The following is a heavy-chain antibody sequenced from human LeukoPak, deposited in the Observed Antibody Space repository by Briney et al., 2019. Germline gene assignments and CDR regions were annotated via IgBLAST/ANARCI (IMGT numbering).Heavy chain of an antibody. Sequence: SETLSLTCAVYGGSFSGYYWSWIRQPPGKGLEWIGEINHSGSTNYDPSLKSRVTISVDTSKNQFSLKLSSVTAADTAVYYCARVSWLTYYFDYWGQGTLVTVSS. D-gene: IGHD3-22*01. V-gene: IGHV4-34*01. CDR1: GGSFSGYY. CDR3: ARVSWLTYYFDY. CDR2: INHSGST. J-gene: IGHJ4*02.